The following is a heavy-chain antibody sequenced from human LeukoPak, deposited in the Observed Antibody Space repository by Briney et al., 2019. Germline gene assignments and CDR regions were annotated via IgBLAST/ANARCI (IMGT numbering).Heavy chain of an antibody. CDR2: ISSSGSTI. J-gene: IGHJ6*04. CDR1: GFTFSSYE. V-gene: IGHV3-48*03. D-gene: IGHD3-10*02. CDR3: AELGITMIGGV. Sequence: PGGSLRLSCAASGFTFSSYEMNRVRQAPGKGLEWVSYISSSGSTIYYADSVKGRFTISRDNAKNSLYLQMNRLRAEDTAVYYCAELGITMIGGVWGKGTTVTISS.